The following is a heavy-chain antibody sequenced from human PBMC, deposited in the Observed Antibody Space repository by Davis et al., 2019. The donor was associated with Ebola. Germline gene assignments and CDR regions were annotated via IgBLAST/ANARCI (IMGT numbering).Heavy chain of an antibody. D-gene: IGHD6-13*01. J-gene: IGHJ6*02. CDR3: AKDYSSSPHGMDV. V-gene: IGHV3-9*01. CDR2: ISWNSGTI. CDR1: GFTFSNAW. Sequence: SLKISCAASGFTFSNAWMSWVRQAPGKGLEWVSGISWNSGTIGYADSVKGRFTISRDNAKNSLYLQMNSLRAEDTALYYCAKDYSSSPHGMDVWGQGTTVTVSS.